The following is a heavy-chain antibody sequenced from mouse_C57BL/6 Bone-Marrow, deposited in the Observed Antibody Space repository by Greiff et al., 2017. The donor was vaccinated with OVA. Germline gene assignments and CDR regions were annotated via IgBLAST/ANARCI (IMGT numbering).Heavy chain of an antibody. CDR3: ARLLGGWLLIMDY. CDR1: GYAFTNYL. V-gene: IGHV1-54*01. Sequence: VQLQQSGAELVRPGTSVKVSCKASGYAFTNYLIEWVKQRPGQGLEWIGVINPGSGGTNYNEKFKGKATLTADKSSSTAYMQLSSLTSEDSAVYFCARLLGGWLLIMDYWGQGTSVTVSS. D-gene: IGHD2-3*01. J-gene: IGHJ4*01. CDR2: INPGSGGT.